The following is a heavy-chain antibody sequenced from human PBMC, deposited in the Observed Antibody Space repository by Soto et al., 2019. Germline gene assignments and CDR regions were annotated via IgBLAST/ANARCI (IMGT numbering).Heavy chain of an antibody. J-gene: IGHJ4*02. CDR2: INAGNGNT. CDR1: GYTFTSYA. CDR3: ARARGLTYYDFWSCTNYFGY. Sequence: ASVKVSCKASGYTFTSYAMHWVRQAPGQRLEWMGWINAGNGNTKYSQKFQGRVTITRDTSASTAYMELSSLRSEDTAVYYCARARGLTYYDFWSCTNYFGYWGQGTLVTVSS. D-gene: IGHD3-3*01. V-gene: IGHV1-3*01.